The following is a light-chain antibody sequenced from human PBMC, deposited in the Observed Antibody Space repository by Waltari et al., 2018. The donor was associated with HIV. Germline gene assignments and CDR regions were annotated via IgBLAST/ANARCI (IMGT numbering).Light chain of an antibody. CDR1: SGSIARNH. CDR2: EDN. J-gene: IGLJ2*01. CDR3: QSYDSSNHLI. V-gene: IGLV6-57*01. Sequence: NFMLTQPHSVSESPGKTVTISCTRSSGSIARNHVQGYPQRPGSSPTTVIYEDNQRPSGVPDRFSGSIDSSSNSASLTISRLKTEDEADYYCQSYDSSNHLIFGGGTKLTVL.